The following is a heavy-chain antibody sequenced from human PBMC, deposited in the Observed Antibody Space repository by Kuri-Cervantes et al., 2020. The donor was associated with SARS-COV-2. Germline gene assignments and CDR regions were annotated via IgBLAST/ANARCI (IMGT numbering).Heavy chain of an antibody. Sequence: ASVKVSCKASGYTFTSYGISWVRQAPGRGLEWMGWISAYNGNTNYAQKLQGRVTMTTDTSTSTAYMELRSLRSDDTAVYYCTRDYCRGGSCRDFDYWGQGTLVTVSS. J-gene: IGHJ4*02. CDR1: GYTFTSYG. CDR2: ISAYNGNT. CDR3: TRDYCRGGSCRDFDY. V-gene: IGHV1-18*01. D-gene: IGHD2-15*01.